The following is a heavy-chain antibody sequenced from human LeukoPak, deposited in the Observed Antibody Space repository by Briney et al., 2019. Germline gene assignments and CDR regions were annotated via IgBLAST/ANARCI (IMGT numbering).Heavy chain of an antibody. CDR2: INHSGST. CDR3: ARFTKTWIQLWLDAFDI. D-gene: IGHD5-18*01. V-gene: IGHV4-34*01. J-gene: IGHJ3*02. CDR1: GGSFSGYY. Sequence: SETLSLTCAVYGGSFSGYYWSWIRQPPGKGLEWIGEINHSGSTNYNPSLKSRVTISVDTSKNQFSLKLSSVTAADTAVYYCARFTKTWIQLWLDAFDIWGQGTMVTVSS.